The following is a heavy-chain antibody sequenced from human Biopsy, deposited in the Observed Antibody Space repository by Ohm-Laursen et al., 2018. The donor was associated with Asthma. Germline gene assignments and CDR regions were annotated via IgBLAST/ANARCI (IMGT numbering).Heavy chain of an antibody. Sequence: SLRLSCAASGFTFSSYGMHWVRQAPGKGLEWVAVISYDGSNKYYADSVKGRFTISRDNSKNTLYLQMNSLRAEDTAVYHCAREGDDYLSGYYYYYGMDVWGQGTTVTVSS. V-gene: IGHV3-30*03. CDR2: ISYDGSNK. D-gene: IGHD4-11*01. CDR1: GFTFSSYG. J-gene: IGHJ6*02. CDR3: AREGDDYLSGYYYYYGMDV.